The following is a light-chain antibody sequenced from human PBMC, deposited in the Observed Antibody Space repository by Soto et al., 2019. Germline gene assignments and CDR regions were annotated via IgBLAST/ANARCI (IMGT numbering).Light chain of an antibody. Sequence: QSVLTQPPSVSAAPGQKVTISCSGSNSNIGKNYVSWYQQLPGTAPRLLIYDNDKRPSGIPDRFSGFKSGASATLGITGLQTGDEADYYCATWDSSLTSGVFGGGTKLTV. CDR1: NSNIGKNY. CDR3: ATWDSSLTSGV. CDR2: DND. V-gene: IGLV1-51*01. J-gene: IGLJ2*01.